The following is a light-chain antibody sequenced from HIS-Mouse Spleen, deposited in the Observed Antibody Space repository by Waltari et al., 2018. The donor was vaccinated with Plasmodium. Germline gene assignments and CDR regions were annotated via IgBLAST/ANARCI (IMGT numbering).Light chain of an antibody. Sequence: EIVMTQSPATLSVSLGDRATLSCRASQSVSSNLAWYQQKPGQAPRLLIYGASTRATGIPARFSGSGSGTEFTLTISSLQSEDFAVYYCQQYNNWSFTFGPGTKVDIK. V-gene: IGKV3-15*01. CDR1: QSVSSN. CDR3: QQYNNWSFT. J-gene: IGKJ3*01. CDR2: GAS.